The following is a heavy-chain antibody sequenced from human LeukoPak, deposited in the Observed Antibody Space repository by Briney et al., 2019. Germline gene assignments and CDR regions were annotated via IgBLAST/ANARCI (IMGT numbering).Heavy chain of an antibody. CDR1: GFTFSSNY. V-gene: IGHV3-53*01. CDR2: IYDGGST. D-gene: IGHD2-2*01. J-gene: IGHJ4*02. Sequence: PGGSLRLSCAVSGFTFSSNYMSWVRQAPGKGLEWVSVIYDGGSTDYAESVKGRFTISRDNSKNTLYLQMNSLRAEDTAVYYCARDWGYCSSTSCHVFDYWGQGTLVTVSS. CDR3: ARDWGYCSSTSCHVFDY.